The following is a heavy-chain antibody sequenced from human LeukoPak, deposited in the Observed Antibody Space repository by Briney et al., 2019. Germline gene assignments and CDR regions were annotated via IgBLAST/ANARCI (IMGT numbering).Heavy chain of an antibody. Sequence: GGSLRLSCAASGFTFSSYWMHWVRQAPGKGLVWVSHINSDGTNTNYADSVKGRFTISRDNAKNTLYLQMNSLRAEDTAVYYCARDEGVEADGYCYYYMDVWGKGTTVTISS. CDR1: GFTFSSYW. CDR3: ARDEGVEADGYCYYYMDV. J-gene: IGHJ6*03. D-gene: IGHD2-15*01. V-gene: IGHV3-74*01. CDR2: INSDGTNT.